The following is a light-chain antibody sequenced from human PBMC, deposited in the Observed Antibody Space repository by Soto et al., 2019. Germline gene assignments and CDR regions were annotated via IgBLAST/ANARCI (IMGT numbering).Light chain of an antibody. CDR1: SSNIGARYA. CDR3: QSYDSSLSGGV. Sequence: QSVLTQPPSVSGAPGQRVSISCTGSSSNIGARYAVHWYHQLPGTAPKLLIYDNNHRPSGVPDRFSGSKSGTSASLAITGLRAEDEADYYCQSYDSSLSGGVFGGGTKLTVL. V-gene: IGLV1-40*01. J-gene: IGLJ3*02. CDR2: DNN.